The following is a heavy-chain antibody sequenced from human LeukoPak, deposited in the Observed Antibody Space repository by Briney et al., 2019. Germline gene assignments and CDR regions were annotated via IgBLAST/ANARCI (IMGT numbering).Heavy chain of an antibody. CDR3: ACRVNIVLLTSPLPDC. J-gene: IGHJ4*02. D-gene: IGHD2-15*01. V-gene: IGHV4-39*01. Sequence: PSETLSLTCTASGGSIRSSRYYWGWIRQPPGKGLEWIATIYYNGRTFYNPSLMGRVTISLDSSKNQSSLRLNSVAAAETAIYCCACRVNIVLLTSPLPDCWGQGTLVTVSS. CDR2: IYYNGRT. CDR1: GGSIRSSRYY.